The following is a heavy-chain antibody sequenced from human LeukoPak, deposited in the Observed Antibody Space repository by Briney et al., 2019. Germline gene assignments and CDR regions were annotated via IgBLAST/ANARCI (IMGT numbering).Heavy chain of an antibody. V-gene: IGHV5-51*01. J-gene: IGHJ4*02. CDR2: IYPGDSDT. CDR3: ARILEYSSSSGLDY. CDR1: GYIFTSYW. Sequence: NRGESLKISCKASGYIFTSYWIGWVRQMPGKGLEWMGIIYPGDSDTRYSPSFQGQVTISADKSISTAYLQWSSLKASDTAMYYCARILEYSSSSGLDYWGQGTLVTISS. D-gene: IGHD6-6*01.